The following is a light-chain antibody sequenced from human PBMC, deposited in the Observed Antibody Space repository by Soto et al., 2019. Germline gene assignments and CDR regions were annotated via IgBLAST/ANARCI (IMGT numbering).Light chain of an antibody. CDR3: SSFTSSTTRV. CDR2: DVS. CDR1: SSDIGGYDY. Sequence: QSVLTQPASVSGSPGQSITISCTGSSSDIGGYDYVSWYQQYPGKAPKLMIYDVSNRPSGVSNRFSGSKSGNTASLTISGLQADDEADYYCSSFTSSTTRVFGTGTKVT. J-gene: IGLJ1*01. V-gene: IGLV2-14*03.